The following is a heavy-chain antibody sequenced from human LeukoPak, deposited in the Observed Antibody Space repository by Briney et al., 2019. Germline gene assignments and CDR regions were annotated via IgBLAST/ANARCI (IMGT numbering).Heavy chain of an antibody. CDR3: ARHESSSLYYFDY. D-gene: IGHD6-13*01. Sequence: GESLKISCKGSGYSFSNYWIGWVRQMPGRGLEWMGIIYLGDSDTIYSPSFQGQVTMSADKSISTAYLQWSSLKASDTAMYYCARHESSSLYYFDYWGQGTLVTVSS. CDR2: IYLGDSDT. CDR1: GYSFSNYW. J-gene: IGHJ4*02. V-gene: IGHV5-51*01.